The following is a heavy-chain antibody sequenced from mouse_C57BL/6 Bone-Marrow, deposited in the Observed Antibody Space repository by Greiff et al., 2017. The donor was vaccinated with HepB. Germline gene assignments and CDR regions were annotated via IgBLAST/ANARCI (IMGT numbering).Heavy chain of an antibody. Sequence: QVQLQQPGAELVKPGASVKLSCKASGYTFTSYWMHWVKQRPGQGLEWIGMIHPNSGSTNYNEKFKSKATLTVDKSSSTAYMQLSSLTSEDSAVYYWASPSIYDGYDFDYWGQGTTLTVAS. CDR3: ASPSIYDGYDFDY. J-gene: IGHJ2*01. D-gene: IGHD2-3*01. V-gene: IGHV1-64*01. CDR2: IHPNSGST. CDR1: GYTFTSYW.